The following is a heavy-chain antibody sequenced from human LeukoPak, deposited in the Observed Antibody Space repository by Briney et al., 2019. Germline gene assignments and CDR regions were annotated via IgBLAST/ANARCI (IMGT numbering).Heavy chain of an antibody. CDR1: GVTFSSYW. CDR3: ATSTYCSGGSCYSRTFQY. CDR2: INSDGSST. Sequence: GGALRLSCAASGVTFSSYWMHWVRQAPGKGLVWVSRINSDGSSTTYADSVKGRFTISRDNAKNTLYLQMNSLRAEDTAVYYCATSTYCSGGSCYSRTFQYWGQGTLVTVSS. J-gene: IGHJ4*02. V-gene: IGHV3-74*01. D-gene: IGHD2-15*01.